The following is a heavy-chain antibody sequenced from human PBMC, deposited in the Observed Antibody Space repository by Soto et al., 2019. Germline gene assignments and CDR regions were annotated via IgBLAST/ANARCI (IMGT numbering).Heavy chain of an antibody. CDR2: ISAYNGNT. CDR1: GYTFTSYG. J-gene: IGHJ4*02. Sequence: GASVKVSCKASGYTFTSYGISWVRQAPGQGLEWMGWISAYNGNTNYAQKLQGRVTMTTDTSTSTAYMELRSLRSDDTAVYYCARSPIVVVPAFLPFDYGGKGTLVTVPS. CDR3: ARSPIVVVPAFLPFDY. D-gene: IGHD2-2*01. V-gene: IGHV1-18*01.